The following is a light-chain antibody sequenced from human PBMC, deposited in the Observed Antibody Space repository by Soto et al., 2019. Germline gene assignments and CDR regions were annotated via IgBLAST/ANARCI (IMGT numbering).Light chain of an antibody. J-gene: IGKJ4*01. Sequence: EIVLTQSPGTLSLSPGERATLSCRASQSVRSERLAWYQQKPGQAPRLLIYDTSSRATGIPDRFSGSGSGTDFTLTISRLEPEDFAVYYCQQYVSSPLTFGGGTKVDI. CDR3: QQYVSSPLT. CDR2: DTS. CDR1: QSVRSER. V-gene: IGKV3-20*01.